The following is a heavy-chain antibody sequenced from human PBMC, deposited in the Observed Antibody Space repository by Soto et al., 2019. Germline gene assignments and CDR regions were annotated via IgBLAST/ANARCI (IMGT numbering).Heavy chain of an antibody. D-gene: IGHD3-3*01. CDR1: GFTFSSYA. Sequence: GGSLRLSCAASGFTFSSYAMSWVRQAPGKGLEWVSAISGSGGSTYYADSVKGRFTISRDNSKNTLYLQMNSLRAEDTAVYYYAKEGTYDFWSGGPMDVWGQGTTVTVSS. J-gene: IGHJ6*02. CDR2: ISGSGGST. V-gene: IGHV3-23*01. CDR3: AKEGTYDFWSGGPMDV.